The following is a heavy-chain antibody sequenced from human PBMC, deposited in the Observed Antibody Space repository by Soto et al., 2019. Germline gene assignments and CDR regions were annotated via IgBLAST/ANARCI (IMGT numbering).Heavy chain of an antibody. CDR2: IYHSGSA. Sequence: QLQLQESGSGLVRPSETLSLTCTVSCGSISSGGDSCSWIRQAPGKVLAWIGYIYHSGSAIYNPSLTSRVTMSADRSKNQFSLRLNSVTAADTAVYYCARAQIPHWFDPWGQGILVTVSP. V-gene: IGHV4-30-2*01. CDR1: CGSISSGGDS. D-gene: IGHD2-21*01. CDR3: ARAQIPHWFDP. J-gene: IGHJ5*02.